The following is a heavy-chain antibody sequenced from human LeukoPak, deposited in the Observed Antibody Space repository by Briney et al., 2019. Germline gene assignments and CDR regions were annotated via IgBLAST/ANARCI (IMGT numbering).Heavy chain of an antibody. CDR2: IYYSGST. J-gene: IGHJ6*03. CDR3: ARQQGEAVAGRYNYYYMDV. V-gene: IGHV4-59*08. D-gene: IGHD6-19*01. Sequence: PSETLSLTCTVSGGSISSCYWSWIRQPPGKGLEWIGYIYYSGSTNYNPSLKSRVTISVDTSKNQFSLKLSSVTAADTAVYYCARQQGEAVAGRYNYYYMDVWGKGTTVTVSS. CDR1: GGSISSCY.